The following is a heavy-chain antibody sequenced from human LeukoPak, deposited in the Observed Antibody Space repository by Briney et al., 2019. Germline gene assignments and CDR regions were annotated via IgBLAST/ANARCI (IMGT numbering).Heavy chain of an antibody. Sequence: SETLSLTCSVSGVSISTYYWSWIRQPPGKGLEWIGYINYSGTTNYNPSLKSRVTISVDTSKNHFSLRLNSVTAADTAVYFCARFGSDSFGYKYYFDSWGQGILVTVSS. CDR1: GVSISTYY. CDR3: ARFGSDSFGYKYYFDS. J-gene: IGHJ4*02. CDR2: INYSGTT. D-gene: IGHD3-22*01. V-gene: IGHV4-59*08.